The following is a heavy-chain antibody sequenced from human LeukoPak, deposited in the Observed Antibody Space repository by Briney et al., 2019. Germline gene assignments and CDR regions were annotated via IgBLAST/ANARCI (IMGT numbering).Heavy chain of an antibody. CDR1: GYSISSGYF. V-gene: IGHV4-38-2*01. CDR2: IYHSGST. J-gene: IGHJ4*02. CDR3: ARDYGGHAIFDY. Sequence: PSETLSLTCVVSGYSISSGYFWGWIRQPPGKGLEWIATIYHSGSTFYNPPLKSRVTISVDTSKSQFSLKLSSVTAADTAVYYCARDYGGHAIFDYWGQGTLVTVSS. D-gene: IGHD4-23*01.